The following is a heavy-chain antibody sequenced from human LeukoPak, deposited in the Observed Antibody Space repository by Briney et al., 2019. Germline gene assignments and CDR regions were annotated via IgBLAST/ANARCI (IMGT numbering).Heavy chain of an antibody. Sequence: SETLSLTCTVSGGSISSYYWSWIRQPPGKGLEWIGYIYYSGSTNYNPSLKSRVTISVDTSKNQFSLKLSSVTAADTAVYYCARESVSISTVVNPGDYYYYVDVWGKGTTVTVSS. J-gene: IGHJ6*03. CDR3: ARESVSISTVVNPGDYYYYVDV. CDR2: IYYSGST. D-gene: IGHD4-23*01. V-gene: IGHV4-59*01. CDR1: GGSISSYY.